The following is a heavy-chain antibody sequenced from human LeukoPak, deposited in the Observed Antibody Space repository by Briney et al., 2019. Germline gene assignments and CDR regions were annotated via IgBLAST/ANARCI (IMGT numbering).Heavy chain of an antibody. CDR1: GFTFSSYE. D-gene: IGHD3-22*01. CDR2: INSSGSTI. Sequence: PGGSLRLSCAASGFTFSSYEMNWVRQAPGKGLEWVSYINSSGSTIYYADSVKGRFTISRDNAKNSLYLQMNSLRAEDTAVYYCARDLATRYYYDSSGHPLGYWGQGTLVTVSS. J-gene: IGHJ4*02. V-gene: IGHV3-48*03. CDR3: ARDLATRYYYDSSGHPLGY.